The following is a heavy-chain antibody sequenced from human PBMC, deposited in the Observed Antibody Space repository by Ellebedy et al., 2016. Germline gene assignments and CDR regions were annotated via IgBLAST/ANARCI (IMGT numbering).Heavy chain of an antibody. CDR2: IWYDGSHE. V-gene: IGHV3-33*01. CDR3: ARDLVSNWLYVGVFDY. CDR1: GFGFSSYG. J-gene: IGHJ4*02. Sequence: GGSLRLXXAASGFGFSSYGIHWVRQAPGKGLEWVAVIWYDGSHENCADSVKGRFTISRDSSKNTVYLQMNSLRAEDTAVYYCARDLVSNWLYVGVFDYWGQGTMVTVPS. D-gene: IGHD1-1*01.